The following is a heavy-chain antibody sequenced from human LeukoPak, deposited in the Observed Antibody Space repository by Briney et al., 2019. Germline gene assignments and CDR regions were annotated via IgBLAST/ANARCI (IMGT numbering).Heavy chain of an antibody. CDR2: IIPIFGIA. CDR3: ASLGGDWLFDY. Sequence: SVKVSCKASGGTFSSYAISWVRQAPGQGLEWMGGIIPIFGIANYAQKFQGRVTITADESTSTAYMELSSLRSEDTAVYYCASLGGDWLFDYWGQGTLVTVSS. J-gene: IGHJ4*02. CDR1: GGTFSSYA. V-gene: IGHV1-69*13. D-gene: IGHD3-9*01.